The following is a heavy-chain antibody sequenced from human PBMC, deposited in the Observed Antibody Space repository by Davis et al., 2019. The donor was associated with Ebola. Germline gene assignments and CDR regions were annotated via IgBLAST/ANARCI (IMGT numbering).Heavy chain of an antibody. V-gene: IGHV5-51*01. J-gene: IGHJ4*02. Sequence: KVSCKASGYGFTSYWIGWVRQMPGKGLEWMGIIYPGDSDTRYSPSFQGQVTISADKSISTAYLQWSSLKASDTAIYYCARGTNGYNPGGYFDSWGQGTLVTVSS. CDR2: IYPGDSDT. CDR1: GYGFTSYW. CDR3: ARGTNGYNPGGYFDS. D-gene: IGHD5-24*01.